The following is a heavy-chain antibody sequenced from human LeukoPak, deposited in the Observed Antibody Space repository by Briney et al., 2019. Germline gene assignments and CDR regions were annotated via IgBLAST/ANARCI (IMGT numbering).Heavy chain of an antibody. J-gene: IGHJ5*02. D-gene: IGHD3-10*01. CDR1: GGTFSSYA. Sequence: ASVKVSRKASGGTFSSYAISWVRQAPGQGLEWMGGIIPIFGTANYAQKFQGRVTITADKSTSTAYMELSSLRSEDTAVYYCARASMVRGVNPGWFDPWGQGTLVTVSS. V-gene: IGHV1-69*06. CDR2: IIPIFGTA. CDR3: ARASMVRGVNPGWFDP.